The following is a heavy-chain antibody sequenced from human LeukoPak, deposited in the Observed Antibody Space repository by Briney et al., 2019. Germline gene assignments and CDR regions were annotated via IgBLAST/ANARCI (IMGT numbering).Heavy chain of an antibody. CDR1: GFTFSSYA. Sequence: SGGSLRLSCAASGFTFSSYAMSWVRQAPGKGLEWVSAISGSGGSTYYADSVKGRFTISRDNSKNTLYLQMNSLRAEDTAVYYCARLISSSWLFDYWGRGTLVTVSS. CDR3: ARLISSSWLFDY. D-gene: IGHD6-13*01. CDR2: ISGSGGST. J-gene: IGHJ4*02. V-gene: IGHV3-23*01.